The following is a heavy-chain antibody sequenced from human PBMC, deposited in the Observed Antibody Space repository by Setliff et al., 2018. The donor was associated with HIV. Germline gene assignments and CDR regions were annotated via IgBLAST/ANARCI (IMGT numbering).Heavy chain of an antibody. CDR1: GFSLSTSGVC. CDR2: IDWDDDK. Sequence: SGPTLVNPTQTLTLTCTFSGFSLSTSGVCVNWIRQPPGKALEWLARIDWDDDKYYSTSLKSRLTISKDTSKSQVVLTMTNMDPVDTATYYCARIRDYYYMDVWGKGTTVTVSS. V-gene: IGHV2-70*11. J-gene: IGHJ6*03. CDR3: ARIRDYYYMDV.